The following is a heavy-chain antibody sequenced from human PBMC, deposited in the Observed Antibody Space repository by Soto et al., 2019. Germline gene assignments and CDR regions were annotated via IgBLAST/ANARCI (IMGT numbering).Heavy chain of an antibody. CDR1: GGSISGYY. D-gene: IGHD3-22*01. Sequence: SETLSLTCTVSGGSISGYYWSWIRQPPGKGLEWIGYIYYSGSSNYNPSLKSRVTISLDTSKNQFSLRLRSVTAADTAVYYCARARYDSSGYYYFDYWGQGTLVTVSS. CDR3: ARARYDSSGYYYFDY. J-gene: IGHJ4*02. V-gene: IGHV4-59*01. CDR2: IYYSGSS.